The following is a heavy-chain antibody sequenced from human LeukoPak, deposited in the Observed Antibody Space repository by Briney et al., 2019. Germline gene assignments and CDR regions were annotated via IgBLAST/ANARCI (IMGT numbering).Heavy chain of an antibody. D-gene: IGHD3-3*01. J-gene: IGHJ3*02. V-gene: IGHV3-48*03. CDR1: GFTFSSYE. CDR3: ARHTYYDFWSGYRAGAFDI. Sequence: GGSLRLSCAASGFTFSSYEMNWVRQAPGKGLEWVSYISSSGSTIYYADSVKGRFTISRDNAKNSLYLQMNSLRAEDTAVYYCARHTYYDFWSGYRAGAFDIWGQGTMVTVSS. CDR2: ISSSGSTI.